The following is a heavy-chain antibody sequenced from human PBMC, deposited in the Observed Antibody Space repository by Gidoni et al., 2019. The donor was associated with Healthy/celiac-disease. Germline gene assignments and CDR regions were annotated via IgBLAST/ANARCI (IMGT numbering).Heavy chain of an antibody. V-gene: IGHV4-38-2*02. D-gene: IGHD3-10*01. CDR3: ARGEDSSGSYPFDY. Sequence: QVQLQESGPGLVKPSETLSLTCTVSGYSVSSGYYWGWIRQPPGKGLEWIGSIYHSGSTYYNPSLKSRVTISVDTSKNQFSLKLSSVTAADTAVYYCARGEDSSGSYPFDYWGQGTLVTVSS. CDR2: IYHSGST. J-gene: IGHJ4*02. CDR1: GYSVSSGYY.